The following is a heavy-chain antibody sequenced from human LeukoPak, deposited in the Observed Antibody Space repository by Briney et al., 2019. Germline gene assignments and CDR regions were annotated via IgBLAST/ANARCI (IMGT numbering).Heavy chain of an antibody. J-gene: IGHJ4*02. CDR2: ISWNSGSI. D-gene: IGHD6-13*01. CDR3: AKSWGGIAAAQLEY. CDR1: GFTFDDYA. Sequence: GGSLRLSCAASGFTFDDYAMHWVRQAPGKGLEWVAGISWNSGSIGYADSVKGRFTISRDNAKNSLYLQMNSLRAEDTALYYCAKSWGGIAAAQLEYWGQGTLVTVSS. V-gene: IGHV3-9*01.